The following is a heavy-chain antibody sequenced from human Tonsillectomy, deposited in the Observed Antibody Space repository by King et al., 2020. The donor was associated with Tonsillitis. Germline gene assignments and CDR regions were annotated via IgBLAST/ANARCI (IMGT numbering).Heavy chain of an antibody. CDR1: GYSFTTYW. V-gene: IGHV5-51*03. CDR2: IYPGDSDR. Sequence: QLVQSGAEVKKPGESLKISCKVSGYSFTTYWIGWVRQMPGKGLEWMGIIYPGDSDRKYSPSCQGQATMSADKSLSTAYLQGSSLKASDTAMYYCARVYDSGSYYYMDVWGKGTTVTVSS. D-gene: IGHD3-10*01. CDR3: ARVYDSGSYYYMDV. J-gene: IGHJ6*03.